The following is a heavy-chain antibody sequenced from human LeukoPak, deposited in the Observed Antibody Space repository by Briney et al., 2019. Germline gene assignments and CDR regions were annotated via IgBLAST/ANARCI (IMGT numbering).Heavy chain of an antibody. V-gene: IGHV3-7*01. J-gene: IGHJ4*02. D-gene: IGHD3-10*01. CDR1: GFSFSTYW. CDR3: ARLSAMVRGPEDIFYFEY. Sequence: PGGSLRLSCETSGFSFSTYWMSRVRQAPGKGLEWVANIRQDGSEEYYADSVKGRFTISRDIAKQSVFLQMNSLRAEDTALYYCARLSAMVRGPEDIFYFEYWGLGTLVAVSS. CDR2: IRQDGSEE.